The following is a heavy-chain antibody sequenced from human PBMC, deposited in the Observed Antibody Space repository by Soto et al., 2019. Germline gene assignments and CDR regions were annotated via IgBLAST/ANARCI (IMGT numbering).Heavy chain of an antibody. J-gene: IGHJ4*02. CDR3: TTEGSGWYLGNFDY. V-gene: IGHV3-15*01. Sequence: EVQLVESGGGLVQPGGSLRLSCAASGFTFSNAWMSWVRQAPGKGLEWVGRIKSKTDGGTTDYAAPVKGRFTISRDDSKNTLYLQMNSLKTEDTAVYYCTTEGSGWYLGNFDYWGQGTLVTVSS. CDR2: IKSKTDGGTT. D-gene: IGHD6-19*01. CDR1: GFTFSNAW.